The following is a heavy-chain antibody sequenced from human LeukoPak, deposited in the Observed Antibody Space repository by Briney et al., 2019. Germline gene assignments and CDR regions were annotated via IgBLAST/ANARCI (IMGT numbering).Heavy chain of an antibody. CDR1: GFTFSRYE. V-gene: IGHV3-48*03. CDR2: ITTTGDRI. D-gene: IGHD3-10*01. Sequence: GGSLRLSCIASGFTFSRYEMNWVRQAPGKGLEWIAYITTTGDRIQYADSVKGRFTISRDNAKNSLYLQMNSLRAEDTAVYYCARLLVYNSGGEAFDYWGPGTLVTVSS. J-gene: IGHJ4*02. CDR3: ARLLVYNSGGEAFDY.